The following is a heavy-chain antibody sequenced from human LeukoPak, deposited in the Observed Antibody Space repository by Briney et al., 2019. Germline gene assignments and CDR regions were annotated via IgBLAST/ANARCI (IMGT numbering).Heavy chain of an antibody. Sequence: GGSLRLSCAAAGLTFSTNSMNWVRQAPGKGLEWVSYISFSSSTIHYADSVKGRFTISRDNGKNLLYLQMNSLRAEDTAVYYCAREAPRGTSSNPYYFDSWGQGTLVTVSS. V-gene: IGHV3-48*01. CDR1: GLTFSTNS. CDR2: ISFSSSTI. CDR3: AREAPRGTSSNPYYFDS. J-gene: IGHJ4*02. D-gene: IGHD6-6*01.